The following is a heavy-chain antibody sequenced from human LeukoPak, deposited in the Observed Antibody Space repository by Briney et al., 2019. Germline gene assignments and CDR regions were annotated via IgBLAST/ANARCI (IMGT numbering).Heavy chain of an antibody. D-gene: IGHD1-26*01. CDR2: FDPEDGET. CDR1: GYTLTELS. V-gene: IGHV1-24*01. Sequence: ASVKVSCKVSGYTLTELSIHWVRQAPGKGLEWMGGFDPEDGETIYAQKFQGRVTMTEDTSTDTAYMELSSLRSEDTAVYYCATSSKKWELRPLFDYWGQGTLVTVSS. J-gene: IGHJ4*02. CDR3: ATSSKKWELRPLFDY.